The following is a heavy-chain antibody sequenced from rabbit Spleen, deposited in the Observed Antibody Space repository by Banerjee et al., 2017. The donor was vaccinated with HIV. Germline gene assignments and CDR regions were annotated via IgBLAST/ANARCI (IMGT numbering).Heavy chain of an antibody. CDR2: IDSGSSGFT. J-gene: IGHJ6*01. V-gene: IGHV1S45*01. D-gene: IGHD8-1*01. Sequence: QEQLVESGGGLVQPGGSLKLSCKASGFDFSSYGVCWVRQAPGKGLEWIACIDSGSSGFTYFASWAKGRFTISKTSSTTVTLQMTSLTAADTATYFCARDSGSSFSSYGMDLWGPGTLVTVS. CDR3: ARDSGSSFSSYGMDL. CDR1: GFDFSSYG.